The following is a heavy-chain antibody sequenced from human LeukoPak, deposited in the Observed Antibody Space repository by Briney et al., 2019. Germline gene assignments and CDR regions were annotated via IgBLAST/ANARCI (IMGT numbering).Heavy chain of an antibody. CDR3: ARGPYYYDSSGYSGLGYFQH. CDR1: GYTFTGYY. CDR2: INPNSGGT. Sequence: GASVKVSCKASGYTFTGYYMHWVRQAPGQGLEWMGWINPNSGGTNYAQKFQGWVTMTRDTSISTAYMELSRLRSDDTAVYYCARGPYYYDSSGYSGLGYFQHWGQGTLVTVSS. J-gene: IGHJ1*01. D-gene: IGHD3-22*01. V-gene: IGHV1-2*04.